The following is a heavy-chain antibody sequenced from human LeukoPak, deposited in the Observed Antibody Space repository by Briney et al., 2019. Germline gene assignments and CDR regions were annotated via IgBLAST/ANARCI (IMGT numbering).Heavy chain of an antibody. V-gene: IGHV3-13*01. CDR3: AREWRGYSYGPTGY. D-gene: IGHD5-18*01. CDR1: GFTFSSYD. CDR2: VGTAGDA. J-gene: IGHJ4*02. Sequence: GGSLRLSCAASGFTFSSYDMHWVRQATGKGLEWVSAVGTAGDAYYPGSVKGRFTISRENAKNSLYLQMNSLRAGDTAVYYCAREWRGYSYGPTGYWGQGTLVTVSS.